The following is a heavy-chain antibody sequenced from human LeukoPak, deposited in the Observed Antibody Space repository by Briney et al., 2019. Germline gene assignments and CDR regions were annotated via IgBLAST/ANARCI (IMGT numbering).Heavy chain of an antibody. V-gene: IGHV4-59*01. D-gene: IGHD3-9*01. CDR2: IYYSGST. Sequence: SETLSLTCTVSGASISPYYWSWFRQPPGKGLEWIGYIYYSGSTNYNPSLKSRVTISVDTSKNQFSLKLSSVTAADTAVYYCARGSWVDFDWLSYGYYFDYWGQGTLVTVSS. CDR3: ARGSWVDFDWLSYGYYFDY. CDR1: GASISPYY. J-gene: IGHJ4*02.